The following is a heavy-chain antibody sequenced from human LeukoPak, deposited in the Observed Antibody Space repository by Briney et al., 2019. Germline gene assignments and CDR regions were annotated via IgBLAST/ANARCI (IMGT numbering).Heavy chain of an antibody. J-gene: IGHJ5*02. Sequence: GGSLRLSCAASGFTFSTYWMTWVRQAPGKGLEWVSYISSSGSTIYYADSVKGRFTISRDNAKNSLYLQMNSLRAEDTAVYYCASTPPGSGGNEDRWGQGTLVTVSS. V-gene: IGHV3-48*04. CDR1: GFTFSTYW. CDR3: ASTPPGSGGNEDR. D-gene: IGHD3-10*01. CDR2: ISSSGSTI.